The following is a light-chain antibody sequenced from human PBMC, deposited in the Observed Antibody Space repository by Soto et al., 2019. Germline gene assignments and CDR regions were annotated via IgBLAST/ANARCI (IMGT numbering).Light chain of an antibody. Sequence: DIQMTQSPSTLSASVGYRVTITCRASQIITSWWAWYQQKPGKAPKLLIFDASSLESGVPSRFSGSGSGPEFTLTISSLQPDDFATYYCQHYNSYSWTFGQGTKVEIK. V-gene: IGKV1-5*01. CDR3: QHYNSYSWT. CDR1: QIITSW. J-gene: IGKJ1*01. CDR2: DAS.